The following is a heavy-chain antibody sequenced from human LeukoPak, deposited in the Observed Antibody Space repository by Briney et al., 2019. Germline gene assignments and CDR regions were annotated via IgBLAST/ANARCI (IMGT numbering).Heavy chain of an antibody. CDR1: GDSFSSNSAA. D-gene: IGHD5-12*01. CDR3: AKSVDIVATIGFDY. V-gene: IGHV6-1*01. Sequence: SQTLSLTCVISGDSFSSNSAAWNWIRQSPSRGLEWPGRTYYRSKWYHDYAVSVKGRITINPDTSKNQFFLQLNSVTPEDTAVYYCAKSVDIVATIGFDYWGQGTLVTVSS. CDR2: TYYRSKWYH. J-gene: IGHJ4*02.